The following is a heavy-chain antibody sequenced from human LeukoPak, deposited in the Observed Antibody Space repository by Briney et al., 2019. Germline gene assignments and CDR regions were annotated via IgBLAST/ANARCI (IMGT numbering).Heavy chain of an antibody. J-gene: IGHJ4*02. CDR1: GFIFSSYG. Sequence: GGSLRLSCGGSGFIFSSYGIHWVRQAPGKGLEWVAVISFDGADKYYADSVKGRFTISRDNSKSTVYLQMNSLRAEDTAVYYCAKGSGSYSRNGPGYWGQGTLVTVSS. CDR3: AKGSGSYSRNGPGY. CDR2: ISFDGADK. D-gene: IGHD1-26*01. V-gene: IGHV3-30*18.